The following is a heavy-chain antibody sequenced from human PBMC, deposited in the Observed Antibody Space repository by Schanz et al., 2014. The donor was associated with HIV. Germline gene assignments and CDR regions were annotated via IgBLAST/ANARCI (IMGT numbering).Heavy chain of an antibody. Sequence: QVQLVQSGAEVKKPGASVKLSCKASGYTFTSYYVHWVRQAPGQGLEWMGSINPISDYTSYAQKFQGGVTMTTDTSTSTAYMELSRLRSDDTAVYYCARENPLYYYLHGGPFDIWGQGTMVTVSS. J-gene: IGHJ3*02. D-gene: IGHD3-10*01. CDR3: ARENPLYYYLHGGPFDI. V-gene: IGHV1-46*01. CDR2: INPISDYT. CDR1: GYTFTSYY.